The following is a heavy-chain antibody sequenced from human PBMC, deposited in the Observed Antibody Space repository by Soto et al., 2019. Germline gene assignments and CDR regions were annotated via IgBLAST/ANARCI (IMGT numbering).Heavy chain of an antibody. Sequence: GGSLRLSCSASGFTFGSYGLHWVRQAPGKGLEWVAVISYDGSNKHYADSMKGRFTISRDNSKNTLYLQMNSLRAEDTAVYYCAKVDHYYDSSGSSGGFDIWGQGTMVTVS. D-gene: IGHD3-22*01. CDR1: GFTFGSYG. V-gene: IGHV3-30*18. J-gene: IGHJ3*02. CDR2: ISYDGSNK. CDR3: AKVDHYYDSSGSSGGFDI.